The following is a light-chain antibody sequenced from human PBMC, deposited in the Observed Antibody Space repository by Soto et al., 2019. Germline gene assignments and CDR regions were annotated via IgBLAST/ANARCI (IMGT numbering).Light chain of an antibody. CDR3: QQYNNWPLT. J-gene: IGKJ4*01. Sequence: EVVMTQSPATLSVSPGERATLSCRASQSVRSSLAWYQQRRGQAPRLLIHGALFRATGIPGRFSGSGSETEFTLTISNLRSEDFAVYYCQQYNNWPLTFGGGTNVEI. CDR2: GAL. V-gene: IGKV3-15*01. CDR1: QSVRSS.